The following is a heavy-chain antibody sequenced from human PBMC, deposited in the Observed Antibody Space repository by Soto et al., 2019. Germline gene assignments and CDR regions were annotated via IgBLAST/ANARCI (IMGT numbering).Heavy chain of an antibody. Sequence: PSETLSLTCTVSGGSISSGDYYWSWIRQPPGKGLEWIGYIYYSGSTNYNPSLKSRVTISVDTSKNTLSLHMDSLRPEDTAVYYCATDFGLGRAAMRGGLPSFSASPASKWGQGTQVTVSS. J-gene: IGHJ4*02. CDR3: ATDFGLGRAAMRGGLPSFSASPASK. V-gene: IGHV4-61*08. CDR2: IYYSGST. D-gene: IGHD3-3*01. CDR1: GGSISSGDYY.